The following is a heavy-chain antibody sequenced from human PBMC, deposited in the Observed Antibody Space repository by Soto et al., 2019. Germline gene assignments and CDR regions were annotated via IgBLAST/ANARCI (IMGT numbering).Heavy chain of an antibody. CDR1: GFTFNNAW. J-gene: IGHJ4*02. D-gene: IGHD1-1*01. CDR2: IKSRTDGGTA. CDR3: TTNRYN. Sequence: EVRLVESGGALVEPGGSLRLSCAASGFTFNNAWMSWVRQAPGKGLEWVGRIKSRTDGGTADYAAPVKGRFTISRDDSKNTLFLQMNSLKTEGTAMYYCTTNRYNWGQGTLVTVSS. V-gene: IGHV3-15*02.